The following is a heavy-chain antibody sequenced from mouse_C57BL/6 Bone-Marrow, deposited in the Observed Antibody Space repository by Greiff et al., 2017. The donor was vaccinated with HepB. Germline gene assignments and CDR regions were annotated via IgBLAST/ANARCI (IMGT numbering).Heavy chain of an antibody. V-gene: IGHV5-17*01. D-gene: IGHD1-1*01. CDR2: ISSGSSTI. J-gene: IGHJ4*01. Sequence: VQLKESGGGLVKPGGSLKLSCAASGFTFSDYGMHWVRQAPEKGLEWVAYISSGSSTIYYADTVKGRFTISRDNAKNTLFLQMTSLRSEDTAMYYCARGGYYGVFYAMDYWGQGTSVTVSS. CDR1: GFTFSDYG. CDR3: ARGGYYGVFYAMDY.